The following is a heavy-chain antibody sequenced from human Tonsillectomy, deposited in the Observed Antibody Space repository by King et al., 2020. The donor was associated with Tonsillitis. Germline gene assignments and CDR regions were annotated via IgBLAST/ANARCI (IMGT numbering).Heavy chain of an antibody. Sequence: VQLVESGGGLVQPGGSLRLSCAASGFTFSSYSMNWVRQAPGKGLEWVSYISSSSTTIYYADSVKGRFTISRDNAKNSLYLQMNSLRAEDTAVYYCARYRPVAGLKGYFDLWGRGTLVTVSS. CDR3: ARYRPVAGLKGYFDL. V-gene: IGHV3-48*01. D-gene: IGHD6-19*01. J-gene: IGHJ2*01. CDR2: ISSSSTTI. CDR1: GFTFSSYS.